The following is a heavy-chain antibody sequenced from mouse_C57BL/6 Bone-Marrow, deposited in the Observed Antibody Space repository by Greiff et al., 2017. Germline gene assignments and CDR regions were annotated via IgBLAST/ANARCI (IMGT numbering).Heavy chain of an antibody. CDR3: AGGRSDAMDY. Sequence: VQLKESGPGLAKPSQTLSLTCSVTGYSITSYYWNWIRKFPGNKLEYMGYISYSGSTYYNPSLKSRISITRDTSKNQYYLQLNSVTTEDTATYYCAGGRSDAMDYWGQGTSVTVSS. V-gene: IGHV3-8*01. CDR2: ISYSGST. CDR1: GYSITSYY. D-gene: IGHD3-3*01. J-gene: IGHJ4*01.